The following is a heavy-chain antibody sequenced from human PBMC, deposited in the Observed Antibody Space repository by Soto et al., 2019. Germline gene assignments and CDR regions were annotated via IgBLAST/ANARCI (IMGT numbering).Heavy chain of an antibody. CDR2: IYYSGST. CDR3: ARPYCSSTSCYAGNYFDY. Sequence: SETLSLTCTVSGGSISSGDYYWSWIRQPPGKGLEWIGYIYYSGSTYYNPSLKSRVTISVDTSKNQFSLKLSSVTAADTAVYYCARPYCSSTSCYAGNYFDYWGQGTLVTVSS. V-gene: IGHV4-30-4*01. D-gene: IGHD2-2*01. J-gene: IGHJ4*02. CDR1: GGSISSGDYY.